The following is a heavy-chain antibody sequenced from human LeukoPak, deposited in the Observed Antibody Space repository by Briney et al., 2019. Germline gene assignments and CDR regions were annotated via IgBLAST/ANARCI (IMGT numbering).Heavy chain of an antibody. J-gene: IGHJ3*02. V-gene: IGHV3-21*06. CDR3: ARDTYDILTGYYKWAFDI. CDR1: GFTFTSYS. D-gene: IGHD3-9*01. CDR2: ISSSSSYI. Sequence: PGGSLRLSCAASGFTFTSYSMNWVRQAPGKGLEWVSSISSSSSYIYYADSVKGRFTISRDNAKNSLYLQMNSLRAEDTAVYYCARDTYDILTGYYKWAFDIWGQGTMVTVSS.